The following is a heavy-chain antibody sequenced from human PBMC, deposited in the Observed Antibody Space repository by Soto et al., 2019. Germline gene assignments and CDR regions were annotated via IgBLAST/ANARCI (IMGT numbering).Heavy chain of an antibody. V-gene: IGHV3-23*01. J-gene: IGHJ3*02. Sequence: PGGSLRLSCAASGFTFSSYAMGWVRQAPGKGLEWVSAISGSGGSTYYADSVKGRFTISRDNSKNTLYLQMNSLRAEDTAVYYCAKDLKQWLPTDDAFDIWGQGTMVTVSS. D-gene: IGHD6-19*01. CDR2: ISGSGGST. CDR3: AKDLKQWLPTDDAFDI. CDR1: GFTFSSYA.